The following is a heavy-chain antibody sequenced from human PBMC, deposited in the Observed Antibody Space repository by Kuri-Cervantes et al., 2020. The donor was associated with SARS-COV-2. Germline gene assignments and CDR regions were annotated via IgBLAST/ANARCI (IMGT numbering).Heavy chain of an antibody. CDR1: GGSFSGYY. CDR2: INHSGST. CDR3: ARGRGALGYCSSTSCYRGWYSDY. V-gene: IGHV4-34*01. Sequence: SQTLSLTCAVYGGSFSGYYWSWIRQPPGKGLEWIGEINHSGSTNYNPSLKSRVTISVDTSKNQFSLKLSSVTAADTAVYYCARGRGALGYCSSTSCYRGWYSDYWGQGTLVTVSS. D-gene: IGHD2-2*01. J-gene: IGHJ4*02.